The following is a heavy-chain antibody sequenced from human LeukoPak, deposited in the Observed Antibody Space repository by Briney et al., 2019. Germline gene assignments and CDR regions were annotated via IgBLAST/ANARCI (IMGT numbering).Heavy chain of an antibody. Sequence: GGSLRLSCAASGFSFSDYYVSWIRQAPGKGLEWVSHISSSGGSTSYADSVKGRFTISRDNAKKSLFLHMSSLRAEDTGVYYCAAQGYFDDSGYYPYYFNYWGQGTLVTVSS. J-gene: IGHJ4*02. CDR2: ISSSGGST. CDR3: AAQGYFDDSGYYPYYFNY. CDR1: GFSFSDYY. V-gene: IGHV3-11*01. D-gene: IGHD3-22*01.